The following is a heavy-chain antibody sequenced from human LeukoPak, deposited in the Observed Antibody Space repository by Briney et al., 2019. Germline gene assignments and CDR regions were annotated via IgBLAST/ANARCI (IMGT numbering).Heavy chain of an antibody. CDR1: GYTFTSYG. J-gene: IGHJ4*02. CDR2: ISAYNGNT. V-gene: IGHV1-18*01. CDR3: ARDMTRQRDIVIVPAAQGFDY. D-gene: IGHD2-2*01. Sequence: ASVKVSCKASGYTFTSYGISWVRQAPGQGLEWMGWISAYNGNTNYAQKLQGRVTMTTDTSTSTAYMELRSLRSDDTAVYYCARDMTRQRDIVIVPAAQGFDYWGQGTLVTVSS.